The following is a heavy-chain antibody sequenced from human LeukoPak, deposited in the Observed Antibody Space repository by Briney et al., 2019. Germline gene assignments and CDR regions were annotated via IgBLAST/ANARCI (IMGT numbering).Heavy chain of an antibody. CDR1: GYTFTSYG. CDR2: ISAYNGNT. V-gene: IGHV1-18*01. D-gene: IGHD5-18*01. CDR3: ARIWVTVDAFDI. Sequence: ASVKVSCKASGYTFTSYGISWVRQAPGQGLEWMGWISAYNGNTNYAQKRQGRVTMTTDTSTSTAYMELRSLRSDDTAVYYCARIWVTVDAFDIWGQGTMVTVSS. J-gene: IGHJ3*02.